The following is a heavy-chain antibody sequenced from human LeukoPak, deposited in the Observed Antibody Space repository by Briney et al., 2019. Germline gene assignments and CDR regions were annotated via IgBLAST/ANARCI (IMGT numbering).Heavy chain of an antibody. Sequence: ASVKVSCKVSGYTLTELSMHWVRQAPGKGLEWVGGFDPEDGETIYAQKFQGRVTMTEDTSTDTAYMELSSLRSEDTAVYYCARDNDSRDPPHFDYWGQGTLVTVSS. CDR1: GYTLTELS. CDR2: FDPEDGET. D-gene: IGHD3-16*01. CDR3: ARDNDSRDPPHFDY. J-gene: IGHJ4*02. V-gene: IGHV1-24*01.